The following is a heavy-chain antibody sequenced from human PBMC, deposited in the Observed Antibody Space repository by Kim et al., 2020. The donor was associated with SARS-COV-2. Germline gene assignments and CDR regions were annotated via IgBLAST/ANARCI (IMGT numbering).Heavy chain of an antibody. CDR1: GFNFNIYS. CDR2: ITGGGDTI. Sequence: GGSLRLSCAASGFNFNIYSMNWVRQAPGKGLEWVSYITGGGDTIHYADSVKGRFTISRDNARNSVFLQMNSLRDEDTALYYCTTGLQHAFENWGQGILVTVSS. CDR3: TTGLQHAFEN. J-gene: IGHJ4*02. D-gene: IGHD3-16*01. V-gene: IGHV3-48*02.